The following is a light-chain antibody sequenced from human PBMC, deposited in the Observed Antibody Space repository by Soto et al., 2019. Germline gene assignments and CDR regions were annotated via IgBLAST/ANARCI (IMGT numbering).Light chain of an antibody. CDR2: KAS. Sequence: DIQMTQSPSTLSASVGDRVTITCRASQSVDSWLAWYQQKPGKAPKLLIYKASSLESGVPSRFSGSGSGTEFSLTIRRLQPDDFATYYCQQYFFYWTFGQGTKVEIK. CDR3: QQYFFYWT. V-gene: IGKV1-5*03. J-gene: IGKJ1*01. CDR1: QSVDSW.